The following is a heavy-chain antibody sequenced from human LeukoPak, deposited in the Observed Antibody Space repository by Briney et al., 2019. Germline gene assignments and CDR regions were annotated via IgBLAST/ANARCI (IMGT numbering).Heavy chain of an antibody. D-gene: IGHD3-16*02. J-gene: IGHJ4*02. Sequence: ASVKVSCKASGGTFSSYAMSWVRQAPGQGLEWMGGIIPIFGTANYAQKFQGRVTITADESTSTAYMELSSLRSEDTAVYYCARGIMITFGGVIAPAPRYFDYWGQGTLVTVSS. CDR3: ARGIMITFGGVIAPAPRYFDY. CDR1: GGTFSSYA. CDR2: IIPIFGTA. V-gene: IGHV1-69*13.